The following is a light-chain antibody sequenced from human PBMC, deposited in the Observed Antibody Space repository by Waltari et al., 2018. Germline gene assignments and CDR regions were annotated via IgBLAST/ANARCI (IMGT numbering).Light chain of an antibody. CDR1: QTVRTTH. V-gene: IGKV3-20*01. J-gene: IGKJ4*01. Sequence: EIVLTQSLGTLPWSPGERTTLSCRARQTVRTTHLAWYQQKPGQAPTLLIYGASSRATGIPDRFSGSGSGTDFALTISSLEPEDFAVYYCQQYDISPLTFGGGTKVEIK. CDR2: GAS. CDR3: QQYDISPLT.